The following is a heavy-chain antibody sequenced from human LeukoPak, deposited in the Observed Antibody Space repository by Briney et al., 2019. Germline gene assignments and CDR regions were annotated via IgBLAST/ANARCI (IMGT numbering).Heavy chain of an antibody. CDR2: ISSSGSTI. CDR1: GFKFGSFS. J-gene: IGHJ4*02. V-gene: IGHV3-48*04. CDR3: ARSRATRDGYNYVGY. Sequence: GGSLRLSCAASGFKFGSFSMGWVRQAPGKGLEWVSYISSSGSTIYYADSVKGRFTISRDNAKNSLYLQMNSLRAEDTAVYYCARSRATRDGYNYVGYWGQGTLVTVSS. D-gene: IGHD5-24*01.